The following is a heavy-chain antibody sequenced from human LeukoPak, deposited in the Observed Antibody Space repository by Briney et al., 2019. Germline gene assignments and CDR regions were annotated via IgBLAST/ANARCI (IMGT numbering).Heavy chain of an antibody. J-gene: IGHJ6*03. CDR3: ARGHSSSWYNGIYYYYYYMDV. Sequence: SETLSLTCAVYGGSFSGYYWSWIRQPPGKGLEWIGYIYYSGSTNYNPSLKSRVTISVDTSKNQFSLKLSSVTAADTAVYYCARGHSSSWYNGIYYYYYYMDVWGKGTTVTVSS. V-gene: IGHV4-59*01. CDR2: IYYSGST. CDR1: GGSFSGYY. D-gene: IGHD6-13*01.